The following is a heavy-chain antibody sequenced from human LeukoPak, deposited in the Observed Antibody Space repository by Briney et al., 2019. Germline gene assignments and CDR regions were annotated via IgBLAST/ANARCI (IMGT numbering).Heavy chain of an antibody. J-gene: IGHJ4*02. CDR1: EFTFSDYY. D-gene: IGHD3-22*01. CDR3: ARDDSSGYYPH. CDR2: ISSSGSTI. V-gene: IGHV3-11*01. Sequence: GGSLRLSCAASEFTFSDYYMSWIRQAPGKGLEWVSYISSSGSTIYYADSVKGRFTISRDNAKNSLYLQMNSLRAEDTAVYYCARDDSSGYYPHWGQGTLVTVSS.